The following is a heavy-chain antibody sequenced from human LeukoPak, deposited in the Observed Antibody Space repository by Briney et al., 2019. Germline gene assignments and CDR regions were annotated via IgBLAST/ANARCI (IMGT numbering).Heavy chain of an antibody. CDR2: IRYDGSNK. D-gene: IGHD6-13*01. CDR3: ARNGSSSWFSYYFDY. Sequence: PGGSLRLSCAASGFTFSSYGMHWVRQAPGKGLEWVAFIRYDGSNKYYADSVKGRFTISRDNSKNTLYLQMNSLRAEDTAVYYCARNGSSSWFSYYFDYWGQGTLVTVSS. J-gene: IGHJ4*02. CDR1: GFTFSSYG. V-gene: IGHV3-30*02.